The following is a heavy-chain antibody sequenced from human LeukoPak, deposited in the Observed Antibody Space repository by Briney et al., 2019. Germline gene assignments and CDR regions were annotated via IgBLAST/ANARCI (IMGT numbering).Heavy chain of an antibody. CDR3: ARVTVLNDYSFDY. V-gene: IGHV3-21*01. Sequence: GGSLRLSCAASGFTFSSYSMNWVRQAPGKGLEWVSSISSSSTYIFYADSVKGRFTISRDNAKNSLSLQMNSLRAEDTAVYYCARVTVLNDYSFDYWGQGTLVTVSS. CDR1: GFTFSSYS. J-gene: IGHJ4*02. CDR2: ISSSSTYI. D-gene: IGHD1-1*01.